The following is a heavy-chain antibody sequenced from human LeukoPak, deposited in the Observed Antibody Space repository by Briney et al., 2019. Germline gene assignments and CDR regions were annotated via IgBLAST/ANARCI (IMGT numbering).Heavy chain of an antibody. CDR3: AGLRGYSYGKSLSAGYY. J-gene: IGHJ4*02. Sequence: PSETLSLTCAVYGGSFSGYYWSWIRQPPGKGLEWIGEINHSGSTNYNPSLKSRVTISVDTSKNQFSLKLSSVTAADTAVYYCAGLRGYSYGKSLSAGYYWGQGTLVTVSS. D-gene: IGHD5-18*01. CDR2: INHSGST. CDR1: GGSFSGYY. V-gene: IGHV4-34*01.